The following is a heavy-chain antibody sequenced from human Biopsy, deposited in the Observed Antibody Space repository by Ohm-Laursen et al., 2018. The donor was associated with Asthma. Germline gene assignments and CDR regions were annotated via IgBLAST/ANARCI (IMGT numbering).Heavy chain of an antibody. J-gene: IGHJ5*02. V-gene: IGHV3-30*18. CDR1: GFTFSNFA. CDR3: AKDEGRVKNWFDP. D-gene: IGHD2/OR15-2a*01. CDR2: ISYNGSQK. Sequence: SLRLSCTASGFTFSNFAMHWVRQAPGKGLEWLGVISYNGSQKYYGDSVKGRFTISRDNSKSTVFLDMTSLKSEDTGLYFCAKDEGRVKNWFDPWGPGTRVNVSS.